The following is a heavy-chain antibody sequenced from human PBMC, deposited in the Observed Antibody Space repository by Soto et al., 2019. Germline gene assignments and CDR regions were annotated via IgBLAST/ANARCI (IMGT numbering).Heavy chain of an antibody. CDR1: GGSFSGYY. Sequence: PSETLSLTCAVYGGSFSGYYWSWIRQPPGKGLEWIGESNHSGSTNYNPSLKSRVTISVDTSKNQCSLKLSSVTAADTAVYSCARRGSGYYTAFDYWGQGTLVTVCS. CDR3: ARRGSGYYTAFDY. CDR2: SNHSGST. V-gene: IGHV4-34*01. J-gene: IGHJ4*02. D-gene: IGHD3-3*01.